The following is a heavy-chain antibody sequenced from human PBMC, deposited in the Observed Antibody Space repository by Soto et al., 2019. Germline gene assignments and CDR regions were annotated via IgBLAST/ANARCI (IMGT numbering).Heavy chain of an antibody. D-gene: IGHD2-15*01. J-gene: IGHJ6*02. CDR1: GGTFSSYA. CDR3: ACHPGGRGYYYGMDV. V-gene: IGHV1-69*12. Sequence: QVQLVQSGAEVKKPGSSVKVSCKASGGTFSSYAISWVRQAPGQGLEWMGGIIPIFGTANYAQKFQGRVTITAAESTSTAYLELSSLSSEDTAVYYCACHPGGRGYYYGMDVWGQGTTVTVSS. CDR2: IIPIFGTA.